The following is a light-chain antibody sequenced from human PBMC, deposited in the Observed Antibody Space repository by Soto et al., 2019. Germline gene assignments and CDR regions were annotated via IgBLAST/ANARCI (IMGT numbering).Light chain of an antibody. Sequence: EIFLTQSPGTLSLSRWETATLSWRASQSVSSSYLAWYQQKPGQAPRLLIYDASSRATGIPDRFSGSGSGTDFTLTISRLEPEDFAVYYCQQYGNSPLTFGGGTKVDIK. CDR2: DAS. CDR1: QSVSSSY. J-gene: IGKJ4*01. CDR3: QQYGNSPLT. V-gene: IGKV3-20*01.